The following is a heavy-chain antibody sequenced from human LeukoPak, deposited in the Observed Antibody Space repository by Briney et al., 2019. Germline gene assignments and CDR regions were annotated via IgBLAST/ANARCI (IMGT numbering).Heavy chain of an antibody. CDR2: ISGSGGST. V-gene: IGHV3-23*01. Sequence: GGSLRLSCAASGFTFSSYAMSWVRQAPGKGLEWVSAISGSGGSTYYADSVKGRFTISRDNAKNSLYLQMNSLRAEDTAVYYCARDHYYDSSGAFDYWGQGTLVTVSS. D-gene: IGHD3-22*01. CDR3: ARDHYYDSSGAFDY. CDR1: GFTFSSYA. J-gene: IGHJ4*02.